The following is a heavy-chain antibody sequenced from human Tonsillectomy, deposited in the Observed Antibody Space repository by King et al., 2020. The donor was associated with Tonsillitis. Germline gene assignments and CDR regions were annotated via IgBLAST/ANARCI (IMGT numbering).Heavy chain of an antibody. CDR1: GFTFSSYG. CDR3: ARGRDIVVVGLFDY. V-gene: IGHV3-33*01. D-gene: IGHD2-2*01. Sequence: VQLVESGGGVVQPGRSLRLSCAASGFTFSSYGMHWVRQAPGKGLEWVAVIWYDGSNKYYADSVKGRFTISRDNSKNTLYLQMNSLRAEDTAVYYCARGRDIVVVGLFDYWGQGTLVTVSS. J-gene: IGHJ4*02. CDR2: IWYDGSNK.